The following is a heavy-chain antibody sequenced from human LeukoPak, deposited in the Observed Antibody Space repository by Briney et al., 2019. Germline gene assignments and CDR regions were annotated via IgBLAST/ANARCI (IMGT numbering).Heavy chain of an antibody. D-gene: IGHD3-3*01. CDR1: GGSISSYY. J-gene: IGHJ5*02. Sequence: SETLSLTCTVSGGSISSYYWSWIRQPPGKGLEWIGYIYYSGSTNYNPSLKSRVTISVDTSKNQFSLKLSSVTAADTAVYYCARVRFLEWLSRTNWFDPWGQGTHVTVSS. CDR2: IYYSGST. V-gene: IGHV4-59*12. CDR3: ARVRFLEWLSRTNWFDP.